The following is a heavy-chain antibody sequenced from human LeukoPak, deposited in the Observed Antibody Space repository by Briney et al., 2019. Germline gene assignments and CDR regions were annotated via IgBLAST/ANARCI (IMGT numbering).Heavy chain of an antibody. CDR1: GGSISSYY. CDR2: IYTSGST. V-gene: IGHV4-4*07. Sequence: SETLSLTCTVSGGSISSYYWSWIRQPAGKGLEWIGRIYTSGSTNYNPSLKSRVTISVDTSKNQFSLKLSSVTAADTAVYYCASSFSSSWYGGNYFDYWGQGTLVTVSS. J-gene: IGHJ4*02. CDR3: ASSFSSSWYGGNYFDY. D-gene: IGHD6-13*01.